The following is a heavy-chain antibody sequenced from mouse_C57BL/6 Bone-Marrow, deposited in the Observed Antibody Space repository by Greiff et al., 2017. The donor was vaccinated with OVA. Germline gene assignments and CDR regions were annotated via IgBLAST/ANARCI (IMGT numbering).Heavy chain of an antibody. CDR3: AGDPLRLFAY. CDR1: GYTFTSYW. D-gene: IGHD2-4*01. J-gene: IGHJ3*01. V-gene: IGHV1-50*01. CDR2: IDPSDSYT. Sequence: VQLQQPGAELVKPGASVKLSCKASGYTFTSYWMQWVKQRPGQGLEWIGEIDPSDSYTNYNQKFKGKATLTVDTSSSTAYMQLSSLTSEDSAVYYCAGDPLRLFAYWGQGTLVTVSA.